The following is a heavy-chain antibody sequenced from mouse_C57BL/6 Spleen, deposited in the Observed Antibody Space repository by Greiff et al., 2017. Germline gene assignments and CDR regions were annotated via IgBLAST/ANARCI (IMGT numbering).Heavy chain of an antibody. CDR1: GYTFTEYT. V-gene: IGHV1-62-2*01. D-gene: IGHD2-1*01. J-gene: IGHJ4*01. Sequence: QVQLQQSGAELVKPGASVKLSCKASGYTFTEYTIHWVKQRSGQGLEWIGWFYPGSGSIKYNEKFKDKATLTADKSSSTVCMELSRLTSEDSAVYYYARNEVPPHYGNWDNAMDDWGQGTSVTASS. CDR2: FYPGSGSI. CDR3: ARNEVPPHYGNWDNAMDD.